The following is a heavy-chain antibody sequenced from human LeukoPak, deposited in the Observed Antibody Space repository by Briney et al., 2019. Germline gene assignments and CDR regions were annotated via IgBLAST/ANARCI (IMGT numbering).Heavy chain of an antibody. V-gene: IGHV4-4*02. CDR3: ARVWARTGDFWSGYYSTNPQSYFDY. CDR1: GGSISSSNW. D-gene: IGHD3-3*01. Sequence: PSETLSLTCAVSGGSISSSNWWSWVRQPPGKGLEWIGEIYHSGSTNYNPSLKSRVTISVDKSKNQFSLKLSSVTAADTAVYYCARVWARTGDFWSGYYSTNPQSYFDYWGQGTLVTVSS. CDR2: IYHSGST. J-gene: IGHJ4*02.